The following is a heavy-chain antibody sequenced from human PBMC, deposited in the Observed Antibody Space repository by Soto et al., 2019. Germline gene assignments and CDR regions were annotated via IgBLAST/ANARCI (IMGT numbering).Heavy chain of an antibody. D-gene: IGHD3-10*01. CDR3: AREESSLLWFGEPQSSIAFDI. CDR1: GGSISSYY. V-gene: IGHV4-4*07. Sequence: PSETLSLTCTVSGGSISSYYWRWIRQPAGKGLEWIARIYTSGSTNYNPSLTSRVTMSVDTSKNQFSLKLSSVTAADTAVYYCAREESSLLWFGEPQSSIAFDIWGQGTMVTVSS. J-gene: IGHJ3*02. CDR2: IYTSGST.